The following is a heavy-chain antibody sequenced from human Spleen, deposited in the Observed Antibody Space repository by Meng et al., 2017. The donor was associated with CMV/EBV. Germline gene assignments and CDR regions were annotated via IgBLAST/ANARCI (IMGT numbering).Heavy chain of an antibody. CDR2: INSDGSST. V-gene: IGHV3-74*01. CDR3: ASVRGYLTFDY. CDR1: GFTFSSYW. J-gene: IGHJ4*02. Sequence: GESLKISCAASGFTFSSYWMHWVRQAPGKGLVWVSRINSDGSSTNYADSVKGRFTISRDNAKNSLYLQVNSLRGEDTAVYYCASVRGYLTFDYWGQGTLVTVSS. D-gene: IGHD3-22*01.